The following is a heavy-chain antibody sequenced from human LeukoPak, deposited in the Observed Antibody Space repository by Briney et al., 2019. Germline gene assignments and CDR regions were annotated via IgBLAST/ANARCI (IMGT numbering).Heavy chain of an antibody. CDR1: GFTFDDYA. CDR2: ISGDGGST. CDR3: AKAFFGMATMAY. Sequence: GGSLRLSCAASGFTFDDYAMHWVRQAPGKGLEWVSLISGDGGSTYYADSVKGRFTISRDNSKNSLYLQMNSLRTEGTALYYCAKAFFGMATMAYWGQGTLVTVSS. V-gene: IGHV3-43*02. J-gene: IGHJ4*02. D-gene: IGHD5-24*01.